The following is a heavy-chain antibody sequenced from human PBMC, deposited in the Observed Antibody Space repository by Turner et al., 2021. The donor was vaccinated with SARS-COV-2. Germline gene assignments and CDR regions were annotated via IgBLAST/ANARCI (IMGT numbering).Heavy chain of an antibody. CDR2: INPNSGGT. V-gene: IGHV1-2*02. D-gene: IGHD2-2*01. J-gene: IGHJ6*02. Sequence: QVQLVQSGAEVKKPGASVKVSCKASGYTFTAYYMHWVRQAPGQGLEWMGWINPNSGGTNYAQKFQGRVTMTRDTSISTAYMELSRLRSDDTAVYYRAVVPAAKTRGYYYGMDVWGQGTTVTVSS. CDR3: AVVPAAKTRGYYYGMDV. CDR1: GYTFTAYY.